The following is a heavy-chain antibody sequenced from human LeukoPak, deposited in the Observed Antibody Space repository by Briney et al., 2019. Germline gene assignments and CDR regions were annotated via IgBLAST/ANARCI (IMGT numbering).Heavy chain of an antibody. J-gene: IGHJ6*03. D-gene: IGHD2-2*01. CDR1: GVTFSRHG. CDR3: AKAEGTSLFYYMDV. V-gene: IGHV3-23*01. CDR2: ISPSGDIL. Sequence: GGSLRLSCAASGVTFSRHGINWVRQAPGKGLEWVSGISPSGDILYYADSVKGHFTISRDNSKNTLYLQMNSLRAEDTAVYYCAKAEGTSLFYYMDVWGKGTTVTISS.